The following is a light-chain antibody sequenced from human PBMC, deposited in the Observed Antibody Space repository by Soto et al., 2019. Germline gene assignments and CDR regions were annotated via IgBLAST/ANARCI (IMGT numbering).Light chain of an antibody. Sequence: DIVMTKSQTPLSVAPGERFTFSCMASQGVSRKLAWYQHKPGQAPRLLISGASTGATGIPARFSGSGSGTEFTLTISSLQSEDCAIYCCQQYHTWPITFGGGTEVDNK. CDR1: QGVSRK. CDR3: QQYHTWPIT. J-gene: IGKJ4*01. V-gene: IGKV3-15*01. CDR2: GAS.